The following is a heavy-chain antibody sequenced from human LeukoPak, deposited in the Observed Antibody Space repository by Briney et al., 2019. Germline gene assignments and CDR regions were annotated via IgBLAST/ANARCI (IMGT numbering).Heavy chain of an antibody. J-gene: IGHJ4*02. Sequence: GGSLRLSCTVSGFTFSSYAMTWVRQAPGKGLEWVSAISGSGGSTYYADSVKGRFTISRDNSKNTLYLQMNSLRAEDTAVYYCAKDLSQPFDYWGQGTLVTVSS. CDR2: ISGSGGST. CDR1: GFTFSSYA. V-gene: IGHV3-23*01. CDR3: AKDLSQPFDY. D-gene: IGHD2-2*01.